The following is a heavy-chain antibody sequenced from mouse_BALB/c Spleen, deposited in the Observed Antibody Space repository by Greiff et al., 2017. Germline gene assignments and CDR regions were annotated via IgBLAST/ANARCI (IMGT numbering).Heavy chain of an antibody. V-gene: IGHV5-6-5*01. CDR1: GFTFSSYA. Sequence: EVMLVESGGGLVKPGGSLKLSCAASGFTFSSYAMSWVRQTPEKRLEWVASISSGGSTYYPDSVKGRFTISRDNARNILYLQMSSLRSEDTAMYYCARHSGYDGYFDYWGQGTTLTVSS. D-gene: IGHD2-2*01. J-gene: IGHJ2*01. CDR2: ISSGGST. CDR3: ARHSGYDGYFDY.